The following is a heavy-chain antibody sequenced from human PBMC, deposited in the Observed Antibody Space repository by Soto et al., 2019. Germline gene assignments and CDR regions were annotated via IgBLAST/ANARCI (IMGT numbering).Heavy chain of an antibody. V-gene: IGHV3-21*01. CDR3: VKEVEGFDY. CDR1: GFTFGSHT. J-gene: IGHJ4*02. D-gene: IGHD1-1*01. CDR2: ITGTGRDM. Sequence: GGSLRLSCASSGFTFGSHTMNWVRQAPGKGLEWVSSITGTGRDMFYADSVKGRFTISRDNAENSLYLQMNSLRAEDTAVYYCVKEVEGFDYWGQGTLVTVSS.